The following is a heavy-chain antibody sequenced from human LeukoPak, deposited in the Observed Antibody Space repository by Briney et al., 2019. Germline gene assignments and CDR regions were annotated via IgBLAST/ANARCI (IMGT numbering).Heavy chain of an antibody. CDR1: GGSISGYY. D-gene: IGHD5-12*01. CDR2: IYYSGST. V-gene: IGHV4-59*01. Sequence: PSETLSLTCAVSGGSISGYYWSWIRQPPGKGLEWIGYIYYSGSTNYNPSLKSRVTISVDTSKNQFSLKLSSVTAADTAVYYCAGGGYVQPDYWGQGTLVTVSS. CDR3: AGGGYVQPDY. J-gene: IGHJ4*02.